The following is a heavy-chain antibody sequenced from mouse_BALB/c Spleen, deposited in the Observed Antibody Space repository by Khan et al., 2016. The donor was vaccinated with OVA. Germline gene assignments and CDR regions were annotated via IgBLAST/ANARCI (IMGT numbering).Heavy chain of an antibody. V-gene: IGHV5-15*02. CDR1: GFTFSDYG. CDR3: ARGDTGVFAY. Sequence: EVVLVESGGGLVQPGGSRKLSCAASGFTFSDYGMAWIRQGPGKGLEWITFISSLAYNFYYADTVTGRFTISSEHAKNTLYLEMNSLRSEDTARYYCARGDTGVFAYWGQGTLVTVSA. J-gene: IGHJ3*01. CDR2: ISSLAYNF. D-gene: IGHD2-13*01.